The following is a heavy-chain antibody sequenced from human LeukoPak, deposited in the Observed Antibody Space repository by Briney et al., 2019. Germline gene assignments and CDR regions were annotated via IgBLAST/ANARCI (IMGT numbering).Heavy chain of an antibody. D-gene: IGHD6-19*01. CDR2: INHSGST. CDR1: GGSFSGYY. V-gene: IGHV4-34*01. Sequence: SETLSLTCAVYGGSFSGYYWSWIRQPPGKGLEWIGEINHSGSTNYNPSLKSRVTISVDTSKNQFSLKLSSVTAADTAVYYCARTGYSSGWYYFDYWGQGTLVTVSS. J-gene: IGHJ4*02. CDR3: ARTGYSSGWYYFDY.